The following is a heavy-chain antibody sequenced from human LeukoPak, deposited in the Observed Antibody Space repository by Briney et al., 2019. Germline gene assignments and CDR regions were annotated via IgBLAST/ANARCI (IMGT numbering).Heavy chain of an antibody. CDR3: VRNLNV. J-gene: IGHJ6*02. V-gene: IGHV3-74*01. CDR1: GFTFSSYW. Sequence: GGSLRLSCAASGFTFSSYWMHWVRQAPGKGLVWVSGINSDGSSTTYADSVKGRFTISRDNAKNTLYLQMNSLRAEDTAVYYCVRNLNVWGQETTVPVSS. CDR2: INSDGSST.